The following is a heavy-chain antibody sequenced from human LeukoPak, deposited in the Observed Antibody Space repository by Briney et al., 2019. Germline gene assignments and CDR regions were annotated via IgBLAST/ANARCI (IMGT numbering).Heavy chain of an antibody. CDR2: INWNGAST. Sequence: PGGSLRLSCAASGFTFDDYDMSWVRQVPGKGLEWVSAINWNGASTGYADSVKGRFTISRDNAKNSLYLQMNSLRAEDSAVYYCARRSGHHYDMDVWGQGTTVTVSS. J-gene: IGHJ6*02. CDR1: GFTFDDYD. D-gene: IGHD2-15*01. V-gene: IGHV3-20*04. CDR3: ARRSGHHYDMDV.